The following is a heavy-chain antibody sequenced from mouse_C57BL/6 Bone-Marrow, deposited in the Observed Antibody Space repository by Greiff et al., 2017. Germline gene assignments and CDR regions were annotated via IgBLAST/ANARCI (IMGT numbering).Heavy chain of an antibody. Sequence: EVKVVESGGDLVKPGGSLKLSCAASGFTFSSSGMSWVRQTPDTRLEWVATISSGGSYTYSPDSVKGRFTISRDNAKSTLYLQMSSLKSEDTAMYYCARRRIPHWYFDVWGTGTTVTVSS. CDR2: ISSGGSYT. V-gene: IGHV5-6*02. CDR3: ARRRIPHWYFDV. J-gene: IGHJ1*03. CDR1: GFTFSSSG.